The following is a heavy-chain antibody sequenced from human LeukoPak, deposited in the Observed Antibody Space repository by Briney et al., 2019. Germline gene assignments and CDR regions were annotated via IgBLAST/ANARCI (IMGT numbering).Heavy chain of an antibody. Sequence: ASVKVSCKASGYTFTSYGISWVRQAPGQGLEWMGWISAYNGNTNYAQKLQGRVTMTTDTSTSTAYMELRSLRSDDTAVYYCAFVGYCSGGSCYSYMDVWGNGTTVTVSS. CDR1: GYTFTSYG. J-gene: IGHJ6*03. CDR2: ISAYNGNT. D-gene: IGHD2-15*01. CDR3: AFVGYCSGGSCYSYMDV. V-gene: IGHV1-18*01.